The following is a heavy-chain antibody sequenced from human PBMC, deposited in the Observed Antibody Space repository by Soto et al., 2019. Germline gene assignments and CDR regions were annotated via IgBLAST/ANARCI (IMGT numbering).Heavy chain of an antibody. Sequence: QVQLQQWGAGLLKPSETLSLTCAVYGGSFSGYYWSWIRQPPGKGLEWIGEINHSGSTNYNPSLKSRVTISVDPSKNQFSLKLSSVTAADTAVYYCARATFYNNKNYYYYGMDVWGQGTTVTVSS. CDR2: INHSGST. CDR3: ARATFYNNKNYYYYGMDV. CDR1: GGSFSGYY. J-gene: IGHJ6*02. V-gene: IGHV4-34*01. D-gene: IGHD1-1*01.